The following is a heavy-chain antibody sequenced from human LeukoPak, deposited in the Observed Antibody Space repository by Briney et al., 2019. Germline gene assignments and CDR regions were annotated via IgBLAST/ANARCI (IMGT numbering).Heavy chain of an antibody. J-gene: IGHJ5*02. CDR3: ARGGKYYYDSSGYYYPRSYWFDP. Sequence: GASVKFSYKASGYTFSSYAMNWVRPAPGQGLEWMGGIIPIFGTANYPQKFQGRATITADESTSTAYMELSSMRYEDTAVYYCARGGKYYYDSSGYYYPRSYWFDPWGQGTLVTVSS. D-gene: IGHD3-22*01. CDR1: GYTFSSYA. CDR2: IIPIFGTA. V-gene: IGHV1-69*13.